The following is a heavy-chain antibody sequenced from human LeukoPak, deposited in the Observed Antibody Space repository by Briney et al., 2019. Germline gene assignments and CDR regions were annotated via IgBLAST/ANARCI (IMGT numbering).Heavy chain of an antibody. J-gene: IGHJ3*01. CDR3: ARDYRLEGAFDA. Sequence: SETLSLTCTVSGGSFSSYYWSWIRQSAGKGLEWIGRIYISGNPNYNPSLKSRVTISIDMPKNQFSLKLSSVTAADTAIYYCARDYRLEGAFDAWGQGTMVTVSS. CDR2: IYISGNP. D-gene: IGHD1-1*01. CDR1: GGSFSSYY. V-gene: IGHV4-4*07.